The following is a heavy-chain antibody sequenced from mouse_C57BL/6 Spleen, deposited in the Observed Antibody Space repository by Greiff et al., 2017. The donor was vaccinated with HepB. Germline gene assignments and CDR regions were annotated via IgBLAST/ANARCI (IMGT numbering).Heavy chain of an antibody. D-gene: IGHD4-1*01. Sequence: DVMLVESGGGLVKPGGSLKLSCAASGFTFSDYGMHWVRQAPEKGLEWVAYISSGSSTIYYADTVKGRFTISRDNAKNTLFLQMTSLRSEDTAMYYCARKENWDAMDYWGQGTSVTVSS. CDR1: GFTFSDYG. CDR2: ISSGSSTI. CDR3: ARKENWDAMDY. V-gene: IGHV5-17*01. J-gene: IGHJ4*01.